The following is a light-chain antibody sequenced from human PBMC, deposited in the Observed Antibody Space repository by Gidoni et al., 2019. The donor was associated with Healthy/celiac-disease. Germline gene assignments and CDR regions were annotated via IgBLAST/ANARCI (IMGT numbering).Light chain of an antibody. V-gene: IGKV1-39*01. CDR1: QSISSY. Sequence: DIQMTQSPSSLSASVGDRVTDTCRASQSISSYLNWYQQKPGKAPKLLIYAASSLQSGVPSRFSGSGSGTDFTLTISSLHPEDFATYYCQQSYSSWTFGQGTKVEIK. CDR3: QQSYSSWT. J-gene: IGKJ1*01. CDR2: AAS.